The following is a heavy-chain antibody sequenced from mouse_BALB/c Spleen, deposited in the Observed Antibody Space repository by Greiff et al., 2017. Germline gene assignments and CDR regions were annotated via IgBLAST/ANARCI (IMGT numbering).Heavy chain of an antibody. CDR2: IWAGGST. J-gene: IGHJ3*01. CDR1: GFSLTSYG. D-gene: IGHD2-3*01. CDR3: ARDADGYSWFAY. V-gene: IGHV2-9*02. Sequence: VKLMESGPGLVAPSQSLSITCTVSGFSLTSYGVHWVRQPPGKGLEWLGVIWAGGSTNYNSALMSRLSISKDNSKSQVFLKMNSLQTDDTAMYYCARDADGYSWFAYWGQGTLVTVSA.